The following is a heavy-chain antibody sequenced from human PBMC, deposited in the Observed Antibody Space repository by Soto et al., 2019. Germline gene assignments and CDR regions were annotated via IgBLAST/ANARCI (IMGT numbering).Heavy chain of an antibody. CDR3: RRSSRYSTDV. J-gene: IGHJ6*02. V-gene: IGHV4-39*01. Sequence: QLQLQESGPGLVKPSETLSLTCTVSGGSISSSSYWGWIRQPPGKGLEWIGSIYSIGSTYYNPSPKSRVTISVDTSKTQFTLKLSSVTAADTAVYYCRRSSRYSTDVWGQGTTVTVSS. D-gene: IGHD6-13*01. CDR2: IYSIGST. CDR1: GGSISSSSY.